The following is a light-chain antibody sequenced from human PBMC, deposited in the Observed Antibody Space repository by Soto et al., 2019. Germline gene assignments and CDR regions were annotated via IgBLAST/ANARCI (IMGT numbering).Light chain of an antibody. V-gene: IGKV3-15*01. J-gene: IGKJ2*01. CDR2: GTS. CDR1: QNVGRN. CDR3: QQYKNWPPMST. Sequence: EIVMTQSPDTLSVSPGERATLSCRASQNVGRNVAWYQQRPGQAPRLLIHGTSTRAADIPARFSGSVSGTEFTGTINSLKPEDFVIYYCQQYKNWPPMSTFGRGTKLEMK.